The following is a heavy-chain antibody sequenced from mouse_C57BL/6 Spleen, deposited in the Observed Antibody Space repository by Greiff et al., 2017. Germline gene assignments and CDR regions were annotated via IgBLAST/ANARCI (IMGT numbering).Heavy chain of an antibody. CDR2: ISSGGSYT. CDR3: ARLSLSGGDRYYFDY. D-gene: IGHD3-1*01. J-gene: IGHJ2*01. V-gene: IGHV5-6*01. Sequence: EVHLVESGGDLVKPGASLKLSCAASGFTFSSYGMSWVRQTPDQRLEWVATISSGGSYTYYPDSVKGRFTISGDNATNTLYLQMSSLKSKETAVYDCARLSLSGGDRYYFDYWGQGTTLTVSS. CDR1: GFTFSSYG.